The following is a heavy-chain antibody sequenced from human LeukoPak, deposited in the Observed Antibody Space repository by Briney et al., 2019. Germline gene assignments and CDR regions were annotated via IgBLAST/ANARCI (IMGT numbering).Heavy chain of an antibody. CDR3: ARGHLWQWLVGGMDV. CDR1: GGTFSSYA. J-gene: IGHJ6*02. CDR2: IIPIFGTA. Sequence: GASVKVSCKASGGTFSSYAISWVRQAPGQGLEWMGGIIPIFGTANYAQKFQGRVTITTDESTSTAYMELSSLRSEDTAVYYCARGHLWQWLVGGMDVWGQGTTVTVSS. D-gene: IGHD6-19*01. V-gene: IGHV1-69*05.